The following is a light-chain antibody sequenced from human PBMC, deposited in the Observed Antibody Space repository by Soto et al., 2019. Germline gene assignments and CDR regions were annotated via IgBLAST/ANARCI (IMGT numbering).Light chain of an antibody. CDR1: QSINNY. V-gene: IGKV3-11*01. Sequence: EIVLTQSPATLSLSPRERATLSCRASQSINNYLAWYQQKPGQAPRLLIYDASNRATGIPARFSGSGSGTDFTLTISSLEPEDFAVYYCQQRTRWQISFGGGSRVDMK. CDR2: DAS. J-gene: IGKJ4*01. CDR3: QQRTRWQIS.